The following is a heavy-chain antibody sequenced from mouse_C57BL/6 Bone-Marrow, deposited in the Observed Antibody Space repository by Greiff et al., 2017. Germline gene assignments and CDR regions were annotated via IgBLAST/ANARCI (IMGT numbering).Heavy chain of an antibody. D-gene: IGHD2-5*01. CDR2: IDPETGGT. CDR3: AYYSNYGAMDY. CDR1: GYTFTDYE. Sequence: VQLQQSGAELVRPGASVTLSCKASGYTFTDYEMHWVKQTPVHGLEWIGAIDPETGGTAYNQKFKGKDILTADKSSSTAYMELRSLTSEYSAVYYCAYYSNYGAMDYWGQGTSVTVSS. J-gene: IGHJ4*01. V-gene: IGHV1-15*01.